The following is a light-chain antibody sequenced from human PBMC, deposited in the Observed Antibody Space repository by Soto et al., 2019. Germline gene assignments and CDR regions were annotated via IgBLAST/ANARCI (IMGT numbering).Light chain of an antibody. J-gene: IGKJ4*01. Sequence: EILLMQSPGTLSLSPGERATLSCRASQSVSSRYLAWYQQKPGQAPRLLIYGASSRATGIPDRFSGSGSGTDFTLTISRLEPEDFAVYYCQQYISSPPLTFGGGTKVEIK. CDR2: GAS. CDR3: QQYISSPPLT. CDR1: QSVSSRY. V-gene: IGKV3-20*01.